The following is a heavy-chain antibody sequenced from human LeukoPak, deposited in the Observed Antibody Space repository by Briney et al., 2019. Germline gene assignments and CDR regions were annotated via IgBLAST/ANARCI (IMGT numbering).Heavy chain of an antibody. CDR3: AKDLLSGYSSSWRDFRWQH. CDR1: GFTFSSYG. D-gene: IGHD6-13*01. CDR2: ISYDGSNK. Sequence: GRSLRLSCAASGFTFSSYGMHWVRQAPGKGLEWVAVISYDGSNKYYADSVKGRFTISRDNSKNTLYLQMNSLRAEDTAVYYCAKDLLSGYSSSWRDFRWQHWGQGTLVTVSS. J-gene: IGHJ1*01. V-gene: IGHV3-30*18.